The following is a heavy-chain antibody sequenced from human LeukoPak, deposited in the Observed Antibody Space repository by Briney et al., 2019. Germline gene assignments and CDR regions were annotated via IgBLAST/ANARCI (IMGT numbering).Heavy chain of an antibody. CDR2: INPRDSDA. V-gene: IGHV5-51*01. Sequence: GESLKISCQGSGYDFSNFWIAWVRQMPGKGLEWVGIINPRDSDARYGPSFEGQVTISVDKSISTAFLQWSSLKASDSAMYYCTRGGFYYDRDGCGAWGQGTVVTVSS. D-gene: IGHD2-21*01. CDR3: TRGGFYYDRDGCGA. CDR1: GYDFSNFW. J-gene: IGHJ5*02.